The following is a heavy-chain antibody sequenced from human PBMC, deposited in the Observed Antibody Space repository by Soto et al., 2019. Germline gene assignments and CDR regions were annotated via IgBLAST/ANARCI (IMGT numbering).Heavy chain of an antibody. CDR3: ASGVADIHSFGWRNQFKSGFDP. CDR1: GGSSSGYY. Sequence: SETLSLTCAVYGGSSSGYYGSWIRQPPGKGRDGIGEFNHSGSTNNNPSLKSRVTISVDTSKNQFSLKLSSVTAADTAVYSCASGVADIHSFGWRNQFKSGFDPWGQDTGVPVSS. V-gene: IGHV4-34*01. CDR2: FNHSGST. J-gene: IGHJ5*02. D-gene: IGHD2-15*01.